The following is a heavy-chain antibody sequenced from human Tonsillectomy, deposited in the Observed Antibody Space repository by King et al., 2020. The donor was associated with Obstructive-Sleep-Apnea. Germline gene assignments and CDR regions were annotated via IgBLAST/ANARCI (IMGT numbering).Heavy chain of an antibody. V-gene: IGHV3-23*04. CDR3: AKEQSTVGGNGAFDI. CDR2: VGGMCSST. CDR1: GFTLSSYA. J-gene: IGHJ3*02. D-gene: IGHD6-19*01. Sequence: VQLVESGGGLVQPGGSLRLSCAAAGFTLSSYAISGVRQAPGQGLECVSAVGGMCSSTHYADSVKGRFTISRDNSRNTLYLQMNSLSAEDTALYYCAKEQSTVGGNGAFDIWGQGTMVTVSS.